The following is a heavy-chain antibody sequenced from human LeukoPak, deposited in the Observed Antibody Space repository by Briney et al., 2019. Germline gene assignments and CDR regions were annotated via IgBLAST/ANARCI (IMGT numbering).Heavy chain of an antibody. V-gene: IGHV4-38-2*02. D-gene: IGHD3-22*01. CDR1: DYSITSGYY. CDR2: IYHSGSA. CDR3: ARDYYDCGNFDY. Sequence: SETLSLTCTVSDYSITSGYYRGWIRQPPGKGLEWIGSIYHSGSAYYNPSLKSRVTISVDTSKNQFSLTLSSVTAADTAVYYCARDYYDCGNFDYWGQGTLVTVSS. J-gene: IGHJ4*02.